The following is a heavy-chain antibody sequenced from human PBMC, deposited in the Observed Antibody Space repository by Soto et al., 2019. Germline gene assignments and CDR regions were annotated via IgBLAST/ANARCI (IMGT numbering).Heavy chain of an antibody. D-gene: IGHD1-26*01. CDR2: IYYSGST. J-gene: IGHJ2*01. V-gene: IGHV4-39*01. Sequence: QLQLQESGPGLVKPSETLSLTCTVSGGSISSSSYYWGWIRQPPGKGLEWIGSIYYSGSTYYNPSLKSRVPISVDTSKNQFSLKLSSVTAADTALYYCARHGGSYYSWYFDLWGRGTLVTVSS. CDR1: GGSISSSSYY. CDR3: ARHGGSYYSWYFDL.